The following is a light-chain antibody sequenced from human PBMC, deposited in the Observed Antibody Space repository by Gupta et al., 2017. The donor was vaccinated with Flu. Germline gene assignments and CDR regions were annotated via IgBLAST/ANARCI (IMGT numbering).Light chain of an antibody. CDR1: KIGDKA. CDR3: QVWDTNSDHLV. CDR2: DDT. J-gene: IGLJ2*01. Sequence: SYALTQPPSVSVAPGQTASITCGGNKIGDKAVHWYQQKPGLAPILVVYDDTFRPSAIPERFSASNYANTATLTISRVEAGDEADYYCQVWDTNSDHLVFGGGTKLTV. V-gene: IGLV3-21*02.